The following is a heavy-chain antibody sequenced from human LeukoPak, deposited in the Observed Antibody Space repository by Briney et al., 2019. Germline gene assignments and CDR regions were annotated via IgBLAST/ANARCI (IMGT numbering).Heavy chain of an antibody. V-gene: IGHV3-23*01. CDR1: GFTFSSYA. CDR3: AKDPSYCGGDCSPEYFQH. J-gene: IGHJ1*01. CDR2: ISGSGGST. D-gene: IGHD2-21*02. Sequence: GGSLRLSCAASGFTFSSYAMSWVRQAPGKGLEWVSAISGSGGSTYYADSVKGRFTISRDNSKNTLYLQMNSLRAEDTAVYYCAKDPSYCGGDCSPEYFQHWGQGTLVTVSS.